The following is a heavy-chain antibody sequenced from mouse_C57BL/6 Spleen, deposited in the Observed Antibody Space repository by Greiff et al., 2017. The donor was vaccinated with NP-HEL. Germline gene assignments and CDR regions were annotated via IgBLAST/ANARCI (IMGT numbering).Heavy chain of an antibody. CDR2: IDPSDSET. CDR3: APEGYYGPFDY. V-gene: IGHV1-52*01. J-gene: IGHJ2*01. D-gene: IGHD1-1*01. Sequence: QVQLKESGAELVRPGSSVKLSCKASGYTFTSYWMHWVKQRPIQGLEWIGNIDPSDSETHYNQKFKDKATLTVDKSSSTAYMQLSSLTSEDSAVYYCAPEGYYGPFDYWGQGTTLTVSS. CDR1: GYTFTSYW.